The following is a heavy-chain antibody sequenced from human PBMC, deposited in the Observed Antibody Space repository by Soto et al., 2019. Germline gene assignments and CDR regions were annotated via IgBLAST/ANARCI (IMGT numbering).Heavy chain of an antibody. Sequence: GGSLRLYCGSSGFTFISYAMSWFRHVPGKGLEWISSISGSGANTWYAGSVKGRTTISRDTSKNIVFLQVNSLRAEDTAVYYCARATRYFGSFDSWGQGTLVTVSS. CDR2: ISGSGANT. J-gene: IGHJ4*02. CDR3: ARATRYFGSFDS. CDR1: GFTFISYA. D-gene: IGHD3-16*01. V-gene: IGHV3-23*01.